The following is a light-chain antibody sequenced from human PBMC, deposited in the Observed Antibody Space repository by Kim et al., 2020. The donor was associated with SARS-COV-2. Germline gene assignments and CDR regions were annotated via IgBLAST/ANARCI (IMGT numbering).Light chain of an antibody. Sequence: EIVLTQSPGTLSLSPGERATLPCRASQSVSSSYLAWYQQKPGQAPRLLIYGASSRATGSPDRFSGSGSGTDFTLTISRLEPEDFAVYYCQQYGSSYTFGRGTELEI. CDR2: GAS. CDR3: QQYGSSYT. J-gene: IGKJ2*01. V-gene: IGKV3-20*01. CDR1: QSVSSSY.